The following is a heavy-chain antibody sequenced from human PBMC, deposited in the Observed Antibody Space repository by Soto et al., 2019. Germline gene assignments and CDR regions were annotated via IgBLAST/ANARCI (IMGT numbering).Heavy chain of an antibody. CDR3: ARKQVHYYGMDV. D-gene: IGHD3-10*01. J-gene: IGHJ6*02. CDR2: INHSEST. Sequence: SETLSLTCAVYGGSSSGYYWSWIRQPPGKGLEWIGEINHSESTNYNPSLKSRVTISVDTSKNQFSLKLSSVTAADTAVYYCARKQVHYYGMDVWGQGTTVTVSS. V-gene: IGHV4-34*01. CDR1: GGSSSGYY.